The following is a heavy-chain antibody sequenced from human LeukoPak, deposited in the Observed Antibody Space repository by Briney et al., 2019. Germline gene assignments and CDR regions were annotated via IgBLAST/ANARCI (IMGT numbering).Heavy chain of an antibody. CDR1: GGSISTGNW. CDR2: RYHNGTT. CDR3: ANRYCSSTTCYDDRRAFDF. Sequence: PAGTLSLTCAVSGGSISTGNWWTWVRQSPDRVQGGLVERYHNGTTKYNPSLKGRVTISVDTSKNQFSLKLSSVNAADTAVYYCANRYCSSTTCYDDRRAFDFWGQATLVTVSS. V-gene: IGHV4-4*02. D-gene: IGHD2-2*01. J-gene: IGHJ4*02.